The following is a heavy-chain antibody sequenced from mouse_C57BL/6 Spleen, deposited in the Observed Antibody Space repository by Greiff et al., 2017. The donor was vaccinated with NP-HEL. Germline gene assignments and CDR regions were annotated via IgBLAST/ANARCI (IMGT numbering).Heavy chain of an antibody. J-gene: IGHJ2*01. CDR1: GYTFTDYN. Sequence: VHVKQSGPELVKPGASVKIPCKASGYTFTDYNMDWVKQSHGKSLEWIGDINPNNGGTIYNQKFKGKATLTVDKSSSTAYMELRSLTSEDTAVYYCARAYYSNPYYFDYWGQGTTLTVSS. CDR2: INPNNGGT. D-gene: IGHD2-5*01. CDR3: ARAYYSNPYYFDY. V-gene: IGHV1-18*01.